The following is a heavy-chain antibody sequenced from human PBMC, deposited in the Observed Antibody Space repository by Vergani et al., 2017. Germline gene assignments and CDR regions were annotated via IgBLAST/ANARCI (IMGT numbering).Heavy chain of an antibody. CDR1: GDSMNTYY. CDR3: ATGAGPFDI. D-gene: IGHD7-27*01. J-gene: IGHJ4*02. Sequence: QVQLQESGPGLVKPSETLALTCSVSGDSMNTYYWTWIRQPPGKGLEWIGYIYDSGDTNYKPSLKSRVTMSIDTSKNQFSLKLTSVTAADTAVYYCATGAGPFDIWGQGTLVTVSS. V-gene: IGHV4-59*12. CDR2: IYDSGDT.